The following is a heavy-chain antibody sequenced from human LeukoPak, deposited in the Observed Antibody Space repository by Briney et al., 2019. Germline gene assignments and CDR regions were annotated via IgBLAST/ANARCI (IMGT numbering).Heavy chain of an antibody. CDR2: IYYSGST. CDR3: ARDPTGYSSSWYYYGMDV. J-gene: IGHJ6*02. D-gene: IGHD6-13*01. CDR1: GGSISSYY. V-gene: IGHV4-59*01. Sequence: SETLSLTCTVSGGSISSYYWSWIRQPPGKGLEWIGYIYYSGSTNYNPSLKSRVTISVDTSKNQFSLKLSSVTAADTAVYYCARDPTGYSSSWYYYGMDVWGQGTTVTVSS.